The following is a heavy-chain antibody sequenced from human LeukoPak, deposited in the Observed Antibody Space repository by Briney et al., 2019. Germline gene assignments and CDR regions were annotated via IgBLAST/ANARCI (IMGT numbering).Heavy chain of an antibody. D-gene: IGHD6-6*01. V-gene: IGHV3-21*01. CDR3: ARGLVYSSSSPFDY. Sequence: GGSLSLSCAASGFTFSTYSMNWVRQAPGKGLEWVSSISSSSSYIYYADSVKGRFTISRDNAKNSLYLQMNSLRAEDTAVYYCARGLVYSSSSPFDYWGQGTLVTVSS. CDR1: GFTFSTYS. CDR2: ISSSSSYI. J-gene: IGHJ4*02.